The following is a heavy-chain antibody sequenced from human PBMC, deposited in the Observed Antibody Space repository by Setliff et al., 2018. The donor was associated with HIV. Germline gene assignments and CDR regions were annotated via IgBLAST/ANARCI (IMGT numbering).Heavy chain of an antibody. D-gene: IGHD2-15*01. CDR3: ARDEGVVAATETYYYNGLNV. CDR2: IYYSGST. CDR1: GGSITSGTYY. Sequence: LSLTCTVSGGSITSGTYYWNWIRQHPGKGLEWIGYIYYSGSTYYNPSLKSRITISVDTSKNQFSLTLNSVTAADTAVYYCARDEGVVAATETYYYNGLNVWGQGTTVTVSS. V-gene: IGHV4-31*03. J-gene: IGHJ6*02.